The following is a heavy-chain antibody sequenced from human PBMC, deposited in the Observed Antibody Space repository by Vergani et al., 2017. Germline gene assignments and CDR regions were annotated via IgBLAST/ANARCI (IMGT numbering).Heavy chain of an antibody. CDR1: GYTFIGYY. CDR3: AREPGDYDYVWGSYREPYFDY. V-gene: IGHV1-69*09. J-gene: IGHJ4*02. CDR2: IIPILGIA. Sequence: QVLLVQSGAEVKKPGASVKVSCKASGYTFIGYYIHWVRQAPGQGLEWMGRIIPILGIANYAQKFQGRVTITADKSTSTAYMELSSLRSEDTAVYYCAREPGDYDYVWGSYREPYFDYWGQGTLVTVSS. D-gene: IGHD3-16*02.